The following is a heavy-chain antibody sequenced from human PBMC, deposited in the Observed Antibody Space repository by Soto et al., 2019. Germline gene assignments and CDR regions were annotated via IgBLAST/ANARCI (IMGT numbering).Heavy chain of an antibody. CDR1: GYTLTELS. V-gene: IGHV1-24*01. D-gene: IGHD6-13*01. J-gene: IGHJ3*02. CDR2: FDPEDGET. Sequence: ASVKVSCKVSGYTLTELSMHWVRQAPGKGLEWMGGFDPEDGETIYAQKFQGRVTMTEDTSTDTAYMELSSLRSEDTAVYYCATVSWYHDGGAFDIWGQGTMVTVSS. CDR3: ATVSWYHDGGAFDI.